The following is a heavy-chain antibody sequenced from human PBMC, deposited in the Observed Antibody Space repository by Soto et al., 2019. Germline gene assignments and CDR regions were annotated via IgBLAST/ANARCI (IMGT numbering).Heavy chain of an antibody. D-gene: IGHD3-10*02. CDR3: ARYRNEQGDYVIDY. J-gene: IGHJ4*02. V-gene: IGHV3-33*01. CDR2: LWSDGINE. Sequence: QGQLVESGGGVAQPGRSLRLSCAASGFSFSTSAMHWFRQAPGKGPEWVAVLWSDGINEYYADSVKGRFIVSRDNSKKALYLQMSILRAEDTAMYYCARYRNEQGDYVIDYWGQGTLVTVSS. CDR1: GFSFSTSA.